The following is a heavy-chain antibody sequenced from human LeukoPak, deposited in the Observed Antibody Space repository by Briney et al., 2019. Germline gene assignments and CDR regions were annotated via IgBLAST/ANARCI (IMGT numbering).Heavy chain of an antibody. CDR2: ISSSGSTI. J-gene: IGHJ4*02. Sequence: GGSLRLSCAASGFTFSSYKMNWVRQAPGKGLEWVSYISSSGSTIYYADSVKGRFTISRDNAKNSLYLQMNSLRAEDTAVYYCARNYGDYIAYYFDYWGQGTPVTVSS. CDR3: ARNYGDYIAYYFDY. D-gene: IGHD4-17*01. CDR1: GFTFSSYK. V-gene: IGHV3-48*03.